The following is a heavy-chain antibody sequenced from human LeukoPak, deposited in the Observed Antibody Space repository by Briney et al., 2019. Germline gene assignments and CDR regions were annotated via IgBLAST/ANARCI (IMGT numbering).Heavy chain of an antibody. J-gene: IGHJ4*02. CDR2: IKQAGSEI. Sequence: GGSLRLSCAAAGFTFSSFWMSWVRQAPGKGLEWVANIKQAGSEIYYVDSVKGRFTISRDNAKNSLYLQMSSLRAEDTAVYYCAKGLDYSLDYWGQGTLVTVSS. D-gene: IGHD4-11*01. CDR1: GFTFSSFW. CDR3: AKGLDYSLDY. V-gene: IGHV3-7*01.